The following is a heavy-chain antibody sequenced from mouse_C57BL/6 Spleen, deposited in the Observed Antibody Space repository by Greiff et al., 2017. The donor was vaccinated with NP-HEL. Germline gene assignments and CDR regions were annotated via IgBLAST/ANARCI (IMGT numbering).Heavy chain of an antibody. J-gene: IGHJ2*01. V-gene: IGHV1-75*01. CDR1: GYTFTDYY. CDR3: ARGAAYDYDDSSFDY. CDR2: IFPGSGST. D-gene: IGHD2-4*01. Sequence: QVQLKQSGPELVKPGASVKISCKASGYTFTDYYINWVKQRPGQGLEWIGWIFPGSGSTYYNEKFKGKATLTVDKSSSTAYMLLSSLTSEDSAVYFCARGAAYDYDDSSFDYWGQGTTLTVSS.